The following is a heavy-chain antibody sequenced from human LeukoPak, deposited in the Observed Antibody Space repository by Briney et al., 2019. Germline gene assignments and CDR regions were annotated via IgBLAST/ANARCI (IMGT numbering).Heavy chain of an antibody. CDR3: ATGNDILDY. Sequence: ASVKVSCKASGYTFTSYGISWVRQAPGQGLEWMGWISVYNGNTNYAQKFQGRVTMTTDTSTSTSYMELSSLRSEDTAVYYCATGNDILDYWGQGTLVTVSS. D-gene: IGHD3-9*01. V-gene: IGHV1-18*01. CDR1: GYTFTSYG. J-gene: IGHJ4*02. CDR2: ISVYNGNT.